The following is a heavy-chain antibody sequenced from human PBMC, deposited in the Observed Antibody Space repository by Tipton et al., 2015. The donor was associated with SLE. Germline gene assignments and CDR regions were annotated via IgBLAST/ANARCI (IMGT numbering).Heavy chain of an antibody. J-gene: IGHJ3*02. CDR2: INHSGST. Sequence: TLSLTCAVYGGSFSGYYWSWIRQPPGKGLEWIGEINHSGSTNYNPSLKSRVTISVDTSKNQFSLKLSSVTAADTAVYYCAIPGDDAFDIWGQGTRVTVSS. CDR1: GGSFSGYY. V-gene: IGHV4-34*01. CDR3: AIPGDDAFDI. D-gene: IGHD7-27*01.